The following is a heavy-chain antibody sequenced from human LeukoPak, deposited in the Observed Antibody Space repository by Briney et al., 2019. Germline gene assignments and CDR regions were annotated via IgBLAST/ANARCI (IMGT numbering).Heavy chain of an antibody. CDR3: AKGDYDSSPPDY. J-gene: IGHJ4*02. CDR2: ISWDGGST. Sequence: GGSLRLSCAASGFTFDDYTMHWVRHAPGKGLEWVSLISWDGGSTYYADSVKGRFTISRDNSKNSLYLQMNSLRTEDTALYYCAKGDYDSSPPDYWGQGTLVTVSS. CDR1: GFTFDDYT. V-gene: IGHV3-43*01. D-gene: IGHD3-22*01.